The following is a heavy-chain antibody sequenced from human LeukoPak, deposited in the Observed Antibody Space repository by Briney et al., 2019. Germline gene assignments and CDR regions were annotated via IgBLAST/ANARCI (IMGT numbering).Heavy chain of an antibody. CDR2: INPNSGGT. V-gene: IGHV1-2*02. Sequence: GASVKVSCKASGYTFTSYYMRWVRQAPGQGLEWMGWINPNSGGTNYAQKFQGRVTMTRDTSISKAYMEVSRLRSDDTAVYYCARALRARSAFDIWGQGTMVTVSS. J-gene: IGHJ3*02. CDR1: GYTFTSYY. CDR3: ARALRARSAFDI.